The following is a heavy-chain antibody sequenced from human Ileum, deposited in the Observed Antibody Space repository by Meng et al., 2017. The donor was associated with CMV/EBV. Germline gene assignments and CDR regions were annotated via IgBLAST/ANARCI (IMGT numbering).Heavy chain of an antibody. CDR1: GYTFSDYF. J-gene: IGHJ4*02. CDR3: ARGSGPPGDY. D-gene: IGHD3-10*01. V-gene: IGHV1-2*02. Sequence: QVQLMQSGAEVKKPGGSVKVSCKASGYTFSDYFIHWVRQAPGQGLEWMGYIHPKSGGTNYALNFKGRVAMPRDASTNIAYMELTSLRSDDTAVYYCARGSGPPGDYWGQGTLVTVSS. CDR2: IHPKSGGT.